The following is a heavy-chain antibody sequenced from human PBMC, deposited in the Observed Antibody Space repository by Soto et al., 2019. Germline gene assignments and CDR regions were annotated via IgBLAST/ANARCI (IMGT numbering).Heavy chain of an antibody. CDR2: IYYSGST. V-gene: IGHV4-59*01. CDR3: ARARSSSGSYQYYYYYGMDV. D-gene: IGHD1-26*01. J-gene: IGHJ6*02. Sequence: SETLSLTCTVSGGSISSYYWSWIRQPPGKGLEWIGYIYYSGSTNYNPSLKSRVTIPVEKSKKQFSLKLSSVTAADTAVYYCARARSSSGSYQYYYYYGMDVWGQGTTVTVSS. CDR1: GGSISSYY.